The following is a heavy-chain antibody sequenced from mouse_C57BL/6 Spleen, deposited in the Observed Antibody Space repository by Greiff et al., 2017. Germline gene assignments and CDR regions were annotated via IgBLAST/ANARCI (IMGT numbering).Heavy chain of an antibody. CDR3: AMLYDGYSHYFAMDY. J-gene: IGHJ4*01. CDR1: GYTFTSYW. D-gene: IGHD2-3*01. V-gene: IGHV1-72*01. CDR2: IDPNSGGT. Sequence: QVQLKQPGAELVKPGASVKLSCKASGYTFTSYWMHWVKQRPGRGLEWIGRIDPNSGGTKYNEKFKSKATLTVDKPSSTAYMQLSSLTSEDSAVYDCAMLYDGYSHYFAMDYWGQGTSVTVSS.